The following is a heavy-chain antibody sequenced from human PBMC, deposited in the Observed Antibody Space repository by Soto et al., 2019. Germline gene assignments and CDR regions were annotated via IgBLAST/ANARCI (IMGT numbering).Heavy chain of an antibody. D-gene: IGHD2-2*01. Sequence: ASVKVSCKVSGYTLTELSMHWVRQAPGKGLEWMGGFDPGDGETIYAQKFQGRVTMTEDTSTDTAYMELSSLRSEDTAVYYCATMAVVPAAPFVWGQGTTVTVSS. J-gene: IGHJ6*02. V-gene: IGHV1-24*01. CDR3: ATMAVVPAAPFV. CDR1: GYTLTELS. CDR2: FDPGDGET.